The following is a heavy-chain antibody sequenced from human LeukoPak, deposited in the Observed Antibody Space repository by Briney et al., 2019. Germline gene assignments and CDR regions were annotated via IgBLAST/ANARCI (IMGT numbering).Heavy chain of an antibody. CDR1: GGSFSGYY. V-gene: IGHV4-34*01. J-gene: IGHJ5*02. CDR3: ATCTAVACTGWFDP. D-gene: IGHD6-19*01. Sequence: SETLSLTCAVYGGSFSGYYWSWIRQPPGKGLEWIGEINHSGSTNYNPSLKSRVTISVDTSKNQFSLKLSSVTAADTAVYYCATCTAVACTGWFDPWGQGTLVTVSS. CDR2: INHSGST.